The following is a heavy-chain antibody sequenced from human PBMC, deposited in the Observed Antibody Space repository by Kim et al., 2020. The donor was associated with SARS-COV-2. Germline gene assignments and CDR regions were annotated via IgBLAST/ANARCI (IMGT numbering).Heavy chain of an antibody. CDR2: ISGSGGST. CDR1: GFTFSSYA. V-gene: IGHV3-23*01. CDR3: AKDRSDYSNYYYDVDV. J-gene: IGHJ6*02. Sequence: GGSLRLSCAASGFTFSSYAMSWVRQAPGKGLEWVSAISGSGGSTYYADSVKGRFTISRDNSKNTLYLQMNSLRAEDTAVYYCAKDRSDYSNYYYDVDVWGQGTTVTVS. D-gene: IGHD4-4*01.